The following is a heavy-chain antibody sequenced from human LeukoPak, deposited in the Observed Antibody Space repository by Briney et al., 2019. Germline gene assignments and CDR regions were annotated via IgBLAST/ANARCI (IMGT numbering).Heavy chain of an antibody. Sequence: GGSLRVSCAASGFTFDDYAMHWVRQAPGKGLEWVSGISWNSGSIGYADSVKGRFTISRDNAKNSLYLQMNSLRAEDTALYYCAKLVDYDFWSGSNGMDVWGQGTTVTVSS. CDR2: ISWNSGSI. J-gene: IGHJ6*02. CDR1: GFTFDDYA. CDR3: AKLVDYDFWSGSNGMDV. D-gene: IGHD3-3*01. V-gene: IGHV3-9*01.